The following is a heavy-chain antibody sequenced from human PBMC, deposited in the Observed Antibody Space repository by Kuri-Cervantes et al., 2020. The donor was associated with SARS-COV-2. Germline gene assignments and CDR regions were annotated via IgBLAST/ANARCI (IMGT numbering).Heavy chain of an antibody. CDR3: ARDLIAAAGQYYYYGMDV. Sequence: GSLRLSCTVSGGSVSSGSYYWSWIRQPPGKGLEWIGYIYYSGSTNYNPSLKSRVTISVDTSKNQFSLKLSSVTAADTAVYYCARDLIAAAGQYYYYGMDVWGQGTTVTVSS. CDR1: GGSVSSGSYY. D-gene: IGHD6-13*01. V-gene: IGHV4-61*01. CDR2: IYYSGST. J-gene: IGHJ6*02.